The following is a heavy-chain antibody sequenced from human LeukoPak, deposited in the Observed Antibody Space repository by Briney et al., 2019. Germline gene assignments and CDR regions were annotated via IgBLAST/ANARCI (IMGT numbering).Heavy chain of an antibody. CDR3: AKDLAHYGLGNGFDY. Sequence: GGSLRLSCAASGFTFSSYGMHWVRQAPGKGLEWVAVLSYDGSVKYYADSVKGRFTISRDNSKNTLYLQMNSLRAEDTAVYHCAKDLAHYGLGNGFDYWGQGTLVTVSS. CDR2: LSYDGSVK. D-gene: IGHD3-10*01. J-gene: IGHJ4*02. V-gene: IGHV3-30*18. CDR1: GFTFSSYG.